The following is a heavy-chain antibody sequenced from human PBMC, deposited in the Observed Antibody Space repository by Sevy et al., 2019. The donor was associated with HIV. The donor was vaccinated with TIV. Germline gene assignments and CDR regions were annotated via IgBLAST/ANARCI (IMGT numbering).Heavy chain of an antibody. D-gene: IGHD3-22*01. CDR2: FDPEDHET. CDR3: ATTKDYYDRSGYPFDY. J-gene: IGHJ4*02. V-gene: IGHV1-24*01. CDR1: GYTLTELS. Sequence: VTVKVSCKVSGYTLTELSMHWVRQAPGKGLEWKGTFDPEDHETIYAQKFQGRVTMTEDTSTDTAYMELSSLRSEDTAVYYCATTKDYYDRSGYPFDYWGQGTLVYVSS.